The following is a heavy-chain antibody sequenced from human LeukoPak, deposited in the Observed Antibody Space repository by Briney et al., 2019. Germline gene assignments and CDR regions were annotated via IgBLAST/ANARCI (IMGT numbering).Heavy chain of an antibody. CDR1: GFTLTHYG. V-gene: IGHV3-30*18. D-gene: IGHD6-19*01. CDR2: ISDDGSNE. Sequence: GGSLRLSCAASGFTLTHYGMHWVRQAPGKGLEWVAVISDDGSNEYYADSVKGRFTISRDNSKNTLYLQMNSLRAEDTAMYYCVKEYSSGCPDYWGQGTLVTVSS. CDR3: VKEYSSGCPDY. J-gene: IGHJ4*02.